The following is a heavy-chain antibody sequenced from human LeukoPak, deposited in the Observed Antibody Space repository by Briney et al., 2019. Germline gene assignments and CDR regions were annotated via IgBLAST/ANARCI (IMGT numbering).Heavy chain of an antibody. Sequence: PGGSLRLSCAASGFTFSSYAMHWVRQAPGKGLEWVAVISYDGSNKYYADSVKGRFTISRDNSKNTLYLQMNSLRAEDTAVYYCAVTTVGGFMEPNWFDPWGQGTLVTVSS. CDR1: GFTFSSYA. CDR3: AVTTVGGFMEPNWFDP. D-gene: IGHD3-10*02. CDR2: ISYDGSNK. J-gene: IGHJ5*02. V-gene: IGHV3-30*14.